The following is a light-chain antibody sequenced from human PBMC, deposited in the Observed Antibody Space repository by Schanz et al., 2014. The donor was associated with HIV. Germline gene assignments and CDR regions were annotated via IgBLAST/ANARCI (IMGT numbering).Light chain of an antibody. V-gene: IGKV3-20*01. CDR3: QQYGTSLIT. J-gene: IGKJ5*01. CDR2: DAS. Sequence: PGERATLSCRASQSVRDNYLAWYQQRPGQAPRLLIYDASSRATGIPDRFSGSGSGTDFTLTIIRLEPEDFAVYYCQQYGTSLITFGQGTRLEI. CDR1: QSVRDNY.